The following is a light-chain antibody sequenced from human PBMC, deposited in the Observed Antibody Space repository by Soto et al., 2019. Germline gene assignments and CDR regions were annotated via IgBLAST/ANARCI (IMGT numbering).Light chain of an antibody. J-gene: IGKJ5*01. CDR1: ENISRNY. CDR2: GAS. CDR3: QRYDSSPPIT. Sequence: EVVLTQSPGTLSLSPGERATLSCRASENISRNYLAWYQQKPGQAPRLLIYGASSRANGIPERFSGGGSGTDFNLTIGRLEPEDFGVYYCQRYDSSPPITFGQGTRLEIK. V-gene: IGKV3-20*01.